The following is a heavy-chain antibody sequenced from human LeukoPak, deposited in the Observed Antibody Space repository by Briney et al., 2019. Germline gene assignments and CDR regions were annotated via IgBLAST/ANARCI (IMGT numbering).Heavy chain of an antibody. J-gene: IGHJ4*02. CDR1: GYTFTGNY. D-gene: IGHD1-26*01. CDR2: INPNNGGT. CDR3: TRESGSYHGNDY. V-gene: IGHV1-2*06. Sequence: GASVKVSCKASGYTFTGNYMHWVRQAPGQGLEWMGRINPNNGGTNYAQKFQGRVTMTGDTSISTAYMELSSLRSDDTAVYYCTRESGSYHGNDYWGQGTLVTVSS.